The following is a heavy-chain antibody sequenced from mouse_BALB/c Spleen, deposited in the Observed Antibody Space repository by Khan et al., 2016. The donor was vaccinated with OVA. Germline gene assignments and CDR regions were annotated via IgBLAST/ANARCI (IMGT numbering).Heavy chain of an antibody. CDR1: GYTFTDYN. CDR2: IYPYNGGT. V-gene: IGHV1S29*02. Sequence: IQLVQSGPELVKPGASVKISCKASGYTFTDYNMHWVKQSHGQSLEWIGYIYPYNGGTGYNQKFKSKATLTVDSSSSTAYMELRSLTSDDSAVYYCARSRGPGYDYCFDYWGQGTTLTVSS. CDR3: ARSRGPGYDYCFDY. J-gene: IGHJ2*01. D-gene: IGHD2-4*01.